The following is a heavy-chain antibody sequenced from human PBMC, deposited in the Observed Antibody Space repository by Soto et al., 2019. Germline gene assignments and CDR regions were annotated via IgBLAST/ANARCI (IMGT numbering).Heavy chain of an antibody. Sequence: EVQLVESGGGLVQPGGSLRLSCAASGFTFSSYWIHWVRQAPGKGLVWVSHINTDGSSTNYADSVKGRFTISRDTATNTLYLQMNCLRAEDTAVYYCAQDSGHDSDALDIWGQGTMVTVSS. CDR1: GFTFSSYW. V-gene: IGHV3-74*01. D-gene: IGHD5-12*01. CDR2: INTDGSST. J-gene: IGHJ3*02. CDR3: AQDSGHDSDALDI.